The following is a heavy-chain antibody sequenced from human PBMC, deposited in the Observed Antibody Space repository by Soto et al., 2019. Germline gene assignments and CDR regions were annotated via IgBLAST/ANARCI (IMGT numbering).Heavy chain of an antibody. Sequence: SETLSLTCTVSGGSISSGGYYWSWIRQQPGKGLEWIGYIYYSGSTYYNPSLKSRVTISVDTSKNQFSLKLSSVTAADTAVYYCARAIKEWVTNWFDPWGQGTLVTVS. D-gene: IGHD1-26*01. V-gene: IGHV4-31*02. CDR2: IYYSGST. CDR3: ARAIKEWVTNWFDP. J-gene: IGHJ5*02. CDR1: GGSISSGGYY.